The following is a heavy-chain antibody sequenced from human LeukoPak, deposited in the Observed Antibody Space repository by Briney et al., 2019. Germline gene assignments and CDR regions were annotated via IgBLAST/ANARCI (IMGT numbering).Heavy chain of an antibody. J-gene: IGHJ4*02. CDR3: ARGDIVVVTASFDY. CDR2: INPNSGGT. D-gene: IGHD2-21*02. CDR1: GYTFTYYD. V-gene: IGHV1-2*02. Sequence: GASVKVSCKASGYTFTYYDISWVRQAPGQGLEWMGWINPNSGGTNYAQKFQGRVTMTRDTSISTAYMELSRLRSDDTAVYYCARGDIVVVTASFDYWGQGTLVTVSS.